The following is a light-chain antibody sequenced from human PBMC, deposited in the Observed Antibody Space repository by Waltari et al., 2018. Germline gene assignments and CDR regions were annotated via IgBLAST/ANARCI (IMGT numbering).Light chain of an antibody. CDR1: QSVSSN. V-gene: IGKV3-15*01. J-gene: IGKJ5*01. Sequence: EIVMTQSPATLSVSPGERATLSCRASQSVSSNLAWYQQTPGQAPRLLIYGASTRAPAIPARFSASGSATEFTLTISSLQSEDFAVYYCQQYNNCPPLTFGQGTRLEIK. CDR3: QQYNNCPPLT. CDR2: GAS.